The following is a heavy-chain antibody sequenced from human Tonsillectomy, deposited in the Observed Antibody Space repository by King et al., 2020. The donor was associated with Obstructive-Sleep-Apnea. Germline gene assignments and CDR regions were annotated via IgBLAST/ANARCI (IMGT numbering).Heavy chain of an antibody. D-gene: IGHD3-22*01. CDR2: MNPNSGNT. Sequence: VQLVESGAEVKKPGASVKVSCKASGYTFTSYDINWVRQATGQGLEWMGWMNPNSGNTGYAQKFQGRVTMTRNISISTAYMELSSLRSEDTAVYYCARGRSGYYGDAFDIWGQGTMVTVSS. CDR3: ARGRSGYYGDAFDI. V-gene: IGHV1-8*01. CDR1: GYTFTSYD. J-gene: IGHJ3*02.